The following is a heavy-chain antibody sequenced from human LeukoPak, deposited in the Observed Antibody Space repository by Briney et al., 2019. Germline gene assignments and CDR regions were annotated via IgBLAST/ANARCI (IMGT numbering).Heavy chain of an antibody. V-gene: IGHV4-61*02. CDR2: IYTSGST. CDR1: GGSISSGSYY. CDR3: ARDIVVVTPGWFDP. Sequence: PSETLSLTCTVSGGSISSGSYYWSWIRQPAGKGREWIGRIYTSGSTNYNPSLKSRVTISVDTSKNQFSLKLSSVPAADTAVHYCARDIVVVTPGWFDPWGQGTLVTVSS. D-gene: IGHD2-15*01. J-gene: IGHJ5*02.